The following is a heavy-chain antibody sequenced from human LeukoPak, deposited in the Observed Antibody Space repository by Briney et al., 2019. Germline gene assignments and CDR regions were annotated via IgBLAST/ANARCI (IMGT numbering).Heavy chain of an antibody. V-gene: IGHV4-39*01. J-gene: IGHJ4*02. CDR2: IYYTGST. Sequence: PSETLSLTCTVSGDSISNSNYYWGWFRQPPGKGLEWIGSIYYTGSTHYNPSLKSRVTTSVDTSKNQFSLKLSSVTAADTAVFYCARRLGSAWYFDYWGQGTLVTVSS. CDR1: GDSISNSNYY. D-gene: IGHD6-25*01. CDR3: ARRLGSAWYFDY.